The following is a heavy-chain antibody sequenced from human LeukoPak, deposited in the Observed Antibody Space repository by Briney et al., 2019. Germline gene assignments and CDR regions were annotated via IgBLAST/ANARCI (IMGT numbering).Heavy chain of an antibody. CDR2: ISAYNVNT. CDR3: ARVVRKIFGVVIFDY. Sequence: ASVKVSCKASGYTFTSYGISWVRQAPGQGLEWMGWISAYNVNTNYAQKLQGRVTMTTDTSTSTTYMELRRLRSDATAVYYCARVVRKIFGVVIFDYWGQGTLVTVSS. CDR1: GYTFTSYG. J-gene: IGHJ4*02. V-gene: IGHV1-18*01. D-gene: IGHD3-3*01.